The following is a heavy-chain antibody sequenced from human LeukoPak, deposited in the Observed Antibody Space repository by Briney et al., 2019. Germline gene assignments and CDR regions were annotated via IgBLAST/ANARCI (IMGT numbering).Heavy chain of an antibody. CDR1: GFTFSSYW. Sequence: GGSLRLSCAASGFTFSSYWMSWVRQAPGKGLEWVANIKQDGSEKYYVDSVKGRFTISRDNAKNSLYLQMNSLRAEDTAVYYCARTPCSGGSCYSSYFQHWGQGTLVTVSS. CDR3: ARTPCSGGSCYSSYFQH. J-gene: IGHJ1*01. V-gene: IGHV3-7*01. D-gene: IGHD2-15*01. CDR2: IKQDGSEK.